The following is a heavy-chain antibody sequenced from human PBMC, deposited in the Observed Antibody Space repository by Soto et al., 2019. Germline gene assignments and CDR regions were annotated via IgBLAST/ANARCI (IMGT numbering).Heavy chain of an antibody. CDR1: ENNFNTNW. Sequence: PGESLKISCAGSENNFNTNWIAWVRQIPGRGLEWMGIIYPGDSDVRYTPSFQGQVTISVDKSIRTAYLHWNSLKASDSGIYYCARSHNWNYPGYFDLWGQGTQVTVSS. J-gene: IGHJ5*02. V-gene: IGHV5-51*01. CDR2: IYPGDSDV. D-gene: IGHD1-1*01. CDR3: ARSHNWNYPGYFDL.